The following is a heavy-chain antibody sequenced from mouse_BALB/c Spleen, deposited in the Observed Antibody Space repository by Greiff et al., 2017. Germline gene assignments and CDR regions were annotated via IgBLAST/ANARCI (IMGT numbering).Heavy chain of an antibody. J-gene: IGHJ4*01. D-gene: IGHD1-1*02. V-gene: IGHV5-6*02. Sequence: EVKLVESGGDLVKPGGSLKLSCAASGFTFSSYGMSWVRQTPDKRLEWVATISSGGSYTYYPDSVKGRFTISRDNAKNTLYLQMSSLKSEDTAMYYCTRGWGDYWGQGTSVTVSS. CDR3: TRGWGDY. CDR1: GFTFSSYG. CDR2: ISSGGSYT.